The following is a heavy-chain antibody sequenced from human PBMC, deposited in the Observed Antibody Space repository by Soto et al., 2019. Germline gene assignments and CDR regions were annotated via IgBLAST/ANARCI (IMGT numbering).Heavy chain of an antibody. D-gene: IGHD6-13*01. J-gene: IGHJ4*02. Sequence: VASVKVSCKAIGYSFTSHYMHWVRQAPGQGLEWMGTIYPGGVNIGYAQKFKGRVTMTKDTSTSTVYMELNSLTSEDTAVYYCARVKSVAGGKYYFDYWGQGTLVTVSS. CDR1: GYSFTSHY. CDR2: IYPGGVNI. V-gene: IGHV1-46*03. CDR3: ARVKSVAGGKYYFDY.